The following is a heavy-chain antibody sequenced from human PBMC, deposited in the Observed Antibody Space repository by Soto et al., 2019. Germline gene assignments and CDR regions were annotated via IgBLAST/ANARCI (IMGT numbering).Heavy chain of an antibody. CDR2: INHSGST. V-gene: IGHV4-34*01. CDR1: GGSFSGYY. D-gene: IGHD1-1*01. Sequence: SETLSLTCAVYGGSFSGYYWSWIRQSPGKGLEWIGEINHSGSTNYNPSLKRRVNISVDTSKNQFSLKLTSVTAADTAVYYCATTNWSHNLFCPWGQGTLVTVS. CDR3: ATTNWSHNLFCP. J-gene: IGHJ5*02.